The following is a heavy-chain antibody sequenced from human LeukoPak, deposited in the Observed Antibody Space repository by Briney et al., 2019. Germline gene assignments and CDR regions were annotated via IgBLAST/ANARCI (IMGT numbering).Heavy chain of an antibody. J-gene: IGHJ4*02. Sequence: GESLKISCRGSGYSFTTYWICWLSQLPGKSLQWMVVIYPGDSDTRYSPSFQGQVTMSADKSINTVYLQLSSLKASDTAMYYCARRQGCSSTSCPPDSWGQGTLVTVSS. V-gene: IGHV5-51*01. CDR1: GYSFTTYW. D-gene: IGHD2-2*01. CDR3: ARRQGCSSTSCPPDS. CDR2: IYPGDSDT.